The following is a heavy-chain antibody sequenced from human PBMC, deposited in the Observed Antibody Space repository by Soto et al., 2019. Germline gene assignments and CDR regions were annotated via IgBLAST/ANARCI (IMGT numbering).Heavy chain of an antibody. CDR2: IYYSGST. CDR1: GGSISSSSYY. CDR3: TCIFSGGYGYGFYYYGMDV. J-gene: IGHJ6*02. Sequence: SATLSLTCTVSGGSISSSSYYWGWIRQPPGKGLEWIGSIYYSGSTYYNPSLKSRVTISVDTSKSQFSLKLSSVTAADTAVYYCTCIFSGGYGYGFYYYGMDVWGQGTTVT. V-gene: IGHV4-39*01. D-gene: IGHD5-18*01.